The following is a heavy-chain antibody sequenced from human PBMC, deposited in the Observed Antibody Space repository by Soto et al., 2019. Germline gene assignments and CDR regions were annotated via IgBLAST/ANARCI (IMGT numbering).Heavy chain of an antibody. V-gene: IGHV3-30-3*01. J-gene: IGHJ4*02. Sequence: GGSLRLSCAASGFTFTTYAMHWVRQAPGKGLEWVAVISYDGSNKYYADSVKGRFTLSRDNSKNTVSLQMNSLRAEDAAVYYCARDRLGYCSSTTCYALYFDYWGQGTPVTVSS. CDR3: ARDRLGYCSSTTCYALYFDY. D-gene: IGHD2-2*01. CDR2: ISYDGSNK. CDR1: GFTFTTYA.